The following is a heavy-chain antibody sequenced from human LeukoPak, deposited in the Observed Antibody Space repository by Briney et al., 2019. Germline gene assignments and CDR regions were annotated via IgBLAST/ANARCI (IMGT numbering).Heavy chain of an antibody. D-gene: IGHD6-13*01. V-gene: IGHV1-2*02. CDR2: INPNSGGT. Sequence: ASVKVSCKASGYTFIGYYMHWVRQAPGQGPEWMGWINPNSGGTNYAQKFQGRVTMTRDTSISTAYMELSRLRSDDTAVYYCARSSSPFRYYFDYWGQGTLVTVSS. CDR3: ARSSSPFRYYFDY. J-gene: IGHJ4*02. CDR1: GYTFIGYY.